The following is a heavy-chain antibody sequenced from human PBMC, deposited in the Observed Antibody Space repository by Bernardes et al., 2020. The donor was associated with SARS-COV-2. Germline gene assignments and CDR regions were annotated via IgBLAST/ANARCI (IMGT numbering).Heavy chain of an antibody. V-gene: IGHV3-30*18. CDR3: AKDGGSADYFDY. CDR1: GFTFSSYG. Sequence: GGSLRLSCAASGFTFSSYGMHWVRQAPGKGLEWVAVISYDGSNKYYADSVKGRFTISRDNSKNTLYLQMNSLRAEDTAVYYCAKDGGSADYFDYWGQGTLVTVSS. J-gene: IGHJ4*02. CDR2: ISYDGSNK.